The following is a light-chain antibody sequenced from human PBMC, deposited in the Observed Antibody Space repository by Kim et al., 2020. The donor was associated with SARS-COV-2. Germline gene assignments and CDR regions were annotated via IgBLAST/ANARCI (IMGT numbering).Light chain of an antibody. CDR2: GRK. V-gene: IGLV3-19*01. J-gene: IGLJ2*01. CDR1: SLRSYY. Sequence: SSELTQDPAVSVALGQTVRITCQGDSLRSYYATWYQQRLRQAPVLVIYGRKNRPSGIPDRFSGSSSGNTDSLTISGAQAEDEADFYCQSRDSGGNVLFGGGTKLTVL. CDR3: QSRDSGGNVL.